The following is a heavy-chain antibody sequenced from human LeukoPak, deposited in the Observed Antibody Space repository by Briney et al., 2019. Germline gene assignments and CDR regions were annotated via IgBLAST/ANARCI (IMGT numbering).Heavy chain of an antibody. V-gene: IGHV4-39*01. CDR2: MYYSGTT. Sequence: SETLSLTCTVSGASIRTSSYYWGWIRQPPGKGREWIGNMYYSGTTDYSRSLKSRVTISADTSKNQFSLKLSSVTAADTAVYYCARRGVSFSGSYYYFEYWGQGSLVTVSS. D-gene: IGHD1-26*01. CDR3: ARRGVSFSGSYYYFEY. J-gene: IGHJ4*02. CDR1: GASIRTSSYY.